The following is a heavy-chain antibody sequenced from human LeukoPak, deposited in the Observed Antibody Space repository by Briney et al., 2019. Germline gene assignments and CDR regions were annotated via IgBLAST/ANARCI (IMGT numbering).Heavy chain of an antibody. CDR3: AREGLRVVDLNY. Sequence: GGSLRLSCAASGFTFSSYSMNWVRQAPGKGLEWVSSITSSGRYIYYADSVKGRFTISRDNSENSLYLQMDSLTAEDTAVYYCAREGLRVVDLNYWGQGTLVTVSS. CDR2: ITSSGRYI. V-gene: IGHV3-21*01. J-gene: IGHJ4*02. CDR1: GFTFSSYS. D-gene: IGHD2-15*01.